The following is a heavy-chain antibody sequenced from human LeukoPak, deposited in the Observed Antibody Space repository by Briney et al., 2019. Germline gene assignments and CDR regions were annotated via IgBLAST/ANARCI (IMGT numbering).Heavy chain of an antibody. V-gene: IGHV1-46*01. CDR3: ARGYGDYYMDV. CDR2: INPSGGST. J-gene: IGHJ6*03. D-gene: IGHD4-17*01. CDR1: GYTFTSYY. Sequence: ASVKVSCKASGYTFTSYYMHWVRQAPGQGLEWMEIINPSGGSTSYAQKFQGRVTMTRDMSTSTVYMELSSLRSEDTAVYYCARGYGDYYMDVWGKGTTVTVSS.